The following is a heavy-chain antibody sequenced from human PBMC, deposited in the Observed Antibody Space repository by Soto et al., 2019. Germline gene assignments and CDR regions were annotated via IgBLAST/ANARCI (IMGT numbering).Heavy chain of an antibody. Sequence: GGSLRLSCAASGFTFSSYSMNWVRQAPGKGLEWVSYISSSSSTIYYADPVKGRFTISRDNAKNSLYLQMNSLRAEDTAVYYCARDGVEGSSWRKDMDVWGKGTTVTVSS. V-gene: IGHV3-48*01. CDR3: ARDGVEGSSWRKDMDV. D-gene: IGHD6-13*01. J-gene: IGHJ6*03. CDR2: ISSSSSTI. CDR1: GFTFSSYS.